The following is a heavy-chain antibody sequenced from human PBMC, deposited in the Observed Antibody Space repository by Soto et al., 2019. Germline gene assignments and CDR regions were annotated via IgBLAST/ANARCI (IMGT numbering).Heavy chain of an antibody. Sequence: GGSLRLSCAASGFTFSSYSMNWVRQAPGKGLEWVSYISSSSSTIYYADSVKGRFTISRDNAKNSLYLQMNSLRAEDTAVYYWARVILDSFLEWDKESYYMDVWGKGTTVTVSS. V-gene: IGHV3-48*01. D-gene: IGHD3-3*01. CDR3: ARVILDSFLEWDKESYYMDV. CDR2: ISSSSSTI. CDR1: GFTFSSYS. J-gene: IGHJ6*03.